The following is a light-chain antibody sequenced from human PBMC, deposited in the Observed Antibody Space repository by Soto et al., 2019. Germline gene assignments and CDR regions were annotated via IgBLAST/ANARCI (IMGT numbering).Light chain of an antibody. CDR2: RTS. V-gene: IGKV3-20*01. Sequence: EIVLTQSPATLSLSPGERATLSCRASQSVSNNYLAWYQQKPGQAPRLLIYRTSTRATGIPDRFSGSGSGTDFTLTISRLEPEDFAVYYCQQFGSSVTFGQGTRLENK. CDR1: QSVSNNY. CDR3: QQFGSSVT. J-gene: IGKJ5*01.